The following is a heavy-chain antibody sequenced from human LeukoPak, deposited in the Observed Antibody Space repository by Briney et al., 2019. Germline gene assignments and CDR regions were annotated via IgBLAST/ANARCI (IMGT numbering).Heavy chain of an antibody. CDR2: IKCDRSYT. Sequence: PGGSLRLSCAASGFMFNNYWMHWVRQAPGRGLEWVSRIKCDRSYTNYADSVKGRFTISRDNAKSTLYQHMDSMTIEDTAVYFCARDNDVCSLDFGSQGTMATVTS. CDR1: GFMFNNYW. CDR3: ARDNDVCSLDF. J-gene: IGHJ4*02. D-gene: IGHD3-3*01. V-gene: IGHV3-74*01.